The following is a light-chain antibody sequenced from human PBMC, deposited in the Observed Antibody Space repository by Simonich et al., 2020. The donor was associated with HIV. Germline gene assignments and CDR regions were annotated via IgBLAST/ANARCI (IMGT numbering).Light chain of an antibody. CDR2: WAS. V-gene: IGKV4-1*01. CDR1: QSVLYSSNNKNY. J-gene: IGKJ1*01. Sequence: DIVMTQSPDSLAVSLGERATINCKSSQSVLYSSNNKNYLAWYQQKPGHPPNLLLYWASTRESGVPDRFSANGSGTDFTLTISSLQAEDVAIYYCQQYYSTPPTFGQGTKVEIK. CDR3: QQYYSTPPT.